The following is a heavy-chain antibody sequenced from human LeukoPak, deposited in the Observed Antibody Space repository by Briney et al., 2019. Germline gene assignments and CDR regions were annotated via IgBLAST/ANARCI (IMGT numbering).Heavy chain of an antibody. D-gene: IGHD3-9*01. CDR2: IYPGDSDT. CDR1: GYRFTSYW. J-gene: IGHJ5*02. V-gene: IGHV5-51*01. Sequence: GESLKISCKGSGYRFTSYWIGWVRQMPGKGLEWMGIIYPGDSDTRYSPSFQGQVTISADKSISTAYLQWSSLKASDTAMYYCARHKIADYDILTGYYSGWFDPWGQGTLVTVSS. CDR3: ARHKIADYDILTGYYSGWFDP.